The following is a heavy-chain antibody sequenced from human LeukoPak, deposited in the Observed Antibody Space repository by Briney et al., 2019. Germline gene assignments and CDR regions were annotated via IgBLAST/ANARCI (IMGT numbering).Heavy chain of an antibody. CDR1: GYSFTSYW. J-gene: IGHJ4*02. D-gene: IGHD3-16*01. V-gene: IGHV5-51*01. Sequence: GESLKISCKGSGYSFTSYWIGWVRQLPGKGLEWMGIIYPGDSDTTYSPSFQGQVTISADKSLSTAYLQWSSLKASDTAMYYCVGLITTSGGYHFDSWGQGSLVTVSS. CDR3: VGLITTSGGYHFDS. CDR2: IYPGDSDT.